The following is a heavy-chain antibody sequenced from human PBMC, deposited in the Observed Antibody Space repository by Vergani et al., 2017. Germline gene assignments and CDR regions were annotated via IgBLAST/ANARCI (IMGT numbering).Heavy chain of an antibody. CDR3: ARIPVIAVSDKFFYHNGMGV. D-gene: IGHD6-19*01. V-gene: IGHV2-26*01. J-gene: IGHJ6*02. Sequence: QVTLKESGPVVVKPTETLTLTCTVSGFSLTNPTLGVSWIRQSPGKALEWLAHIFSNGAKSYTTSLRSRLTISRDTSKSQVVLTMTNMDPVDTATYFCARIPVIAVSDKFFYHNGMGVWGQGTTVTVSS. CDR1: GFSLTNPTLG. CDR2: IFSNGAK.